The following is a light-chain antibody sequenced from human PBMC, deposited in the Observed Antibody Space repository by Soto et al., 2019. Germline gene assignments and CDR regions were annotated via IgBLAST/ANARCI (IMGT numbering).Light chain of an antibody. CDR1: QGISNY. V-gene: IGKV3-11*01. CDR3: QQRINWPPT. CDR2: DAS. Sequence: EFVLTQSPATLSLSPGERATLYCRASQGISNYLAWYQQKPGQAPRLLIYDASNRATGIPARFSGSGSGTDFTLTISSLEPEDSAVYYCQQRINWPPTFGPGTKVDIK. J-gene: IGKJ3*01.